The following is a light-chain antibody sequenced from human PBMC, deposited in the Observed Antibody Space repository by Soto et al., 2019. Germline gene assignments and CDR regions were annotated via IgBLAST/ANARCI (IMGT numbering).Light chain of an antibody. CDR1: QSISGW. CDR2: DAF. V-gene: IGKV1-5*01. CDR3: QQYDSYSYT. J-gene: IGKJ2*01. Sequence: DIQMTQSPSTLSASVGDRVTITCRASQSISGWLAWYQQKPGKAPKALIYDAFRLASGVPSRFSGSGSGTEFALTISSLQPDDFATDYCQQYDSYSYTFGHGTKREIK.